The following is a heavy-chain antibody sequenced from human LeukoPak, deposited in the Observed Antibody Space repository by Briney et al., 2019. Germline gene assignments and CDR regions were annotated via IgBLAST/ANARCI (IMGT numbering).Heavy chain of an antibody. D-gene: IGHD2-15*01. CDR3: ARGEYCTGGSCYFDY. Sequence: GGSLRLSCAASGFTFSSYEMTWVRQAPGKGLEWVSDISSGGTNKYYADSVKGRFTISRDNAKNSLYLQMNSLRAEDTAIYYCARGEYCTGGSCYFDYWGXGTLVTVS. CDR2: ISSGGTNK. V-gene: IGHV3-48*03. CDR1: GFTFSSYE. J-gene: IGHJ4*01.